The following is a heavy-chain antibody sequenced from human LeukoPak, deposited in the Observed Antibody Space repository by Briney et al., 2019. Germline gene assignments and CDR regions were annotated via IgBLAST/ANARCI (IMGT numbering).Heavy chain of an antibody. CDR3: ATDQLETTADAFDI. CDR1: GFTFSSYA. Sequence: GGSLRLSCAASGFTFSSYAMHWVRQAPGKGLEWVAVISYDGSNKYYADSVKGRFTISRDNSKNTLYLQMNSLRAEDTAVYYCATDQLETTADAFDIWGQGTMVTVSS. V-gene: IGHV3-30-3*01. CDR2: ISYDGSNK. D-gene: IGHD1-1*01. J-gene: IGHJ3*02.